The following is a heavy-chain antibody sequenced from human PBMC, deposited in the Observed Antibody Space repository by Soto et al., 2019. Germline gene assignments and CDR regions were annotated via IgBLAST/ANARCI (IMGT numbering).Heavy chain of an antibody. D-gene: IGHD4-4*01. CDR1: GFPFWTYS. V-gene: IGHV3-23*01. CDR2: ISGGGTNT. Sequence: EVKLLESGGGLVQPGGSMRLSCEASGFPFWTYSMSWVRQAPGKGLEWVAGISGGGTNTFYADSVKGRFTISRDNARNTLILQMDRLRAEDTAIYYCAKDSNKYSSSLRGRYFDSWGQGTLVTVSS. CDR3: AKDSNKYSSSLRGRYFDS. J-gene: IGHJ4*02.